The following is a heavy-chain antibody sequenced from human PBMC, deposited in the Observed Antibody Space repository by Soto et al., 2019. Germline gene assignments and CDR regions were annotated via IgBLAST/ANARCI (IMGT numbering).Heavy chain of an antibody. CDR3: ARGRATYYALDV. Sequence: NFQGRVTIIADESTRTVYMELSSLRSEDTAVYYCARGRATYYALDVWGQGTTVTVSS. J-gene: IGHJ6*02. V-gene: IGHV1-69*01.